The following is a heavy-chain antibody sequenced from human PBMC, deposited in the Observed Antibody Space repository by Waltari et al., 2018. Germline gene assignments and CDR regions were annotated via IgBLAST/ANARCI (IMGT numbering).Heavy chain of an antibody. CDR3: ARDSDTRFPLEWLAPHTGAYDY. D-gene: IGHD3-3*01. V-gene: IGHV1-2*02. CDR1: GYTFTASY. CDR2: INPNSGGT. Sequence: QVQLVQSGAEVKKPGASVKVSCKASGYTFTASYMHWVRPAPGQGLVSMGWINPNSGGTNYAQKFQGRVTMTRDTSISTAYMELSRLRSDDTAVYYCARDSDTRFPLEWLAPHTGAYDYWGQGTLVTVSS. J-gene: IGHJ4*02.